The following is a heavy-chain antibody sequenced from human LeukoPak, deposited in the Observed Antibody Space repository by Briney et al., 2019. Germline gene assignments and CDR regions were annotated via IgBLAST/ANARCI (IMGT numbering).Heavy chain of an antibody. J-gene: IGHJ4*02. CDR1: GGSFSGYY. V-gene: IGHV4-34*01. D-gene: IGHD4-11*01. CDR2: INHSGST. Sequence: SSETLSLTCAVYGGSFSGYYWSWIRQPPGKGLEWIGEINHSGSTNYNPSLKSRVTISVDTSKNQFSLKLSSVTAADTAVCYCARGHDYSNYGDYWGQGTLVTVSS. CDR3: ARGHDYSNYGDY.